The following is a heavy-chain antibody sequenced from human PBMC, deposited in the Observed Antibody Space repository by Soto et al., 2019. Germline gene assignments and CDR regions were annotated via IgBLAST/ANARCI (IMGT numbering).Heavy chain of an antibody. CDR2: VYYSGST. CDR1: GASIRDGNYY. CDR3: DRWGLLYF. D-gene: IGHD2-21*01. J-gene: IGHJ4*02. V-gene: IGHV4-30-4*01. Sequence: QVQLQESGPGLVKPSQTLSLTCSVSGASIRDGNYYWTWIRQSPARGLEWIGYVYYSGSTYYNPSRHSRVTIPTDPSNNCYSLKLNSVTVADTAVYFCDRWGLLYFWGQGILVTVSS.